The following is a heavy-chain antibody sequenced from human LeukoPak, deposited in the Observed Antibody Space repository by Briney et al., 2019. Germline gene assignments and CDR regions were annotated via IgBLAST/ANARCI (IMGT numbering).Heavy chain of an antibody. Sequence: PSETLSLTCTVSGGSISSYYWSWIRQPPGKGLEWIGYIYYSGSTNYNPSLKSRVTISVDTSKNQFSLKLSSVTAADTAVYYCARSKTTVTPPYYYYYYMDVWGKGTTVTIS. J-gene: IGHJ6*03. CDR2: IYYSGST. D-gene: IGHD4-17*01. CDR1: GGSISSYY. CDR3: ARSKTTVTPPYYYYYYMDV. V-gene: IGHV4-59*01.